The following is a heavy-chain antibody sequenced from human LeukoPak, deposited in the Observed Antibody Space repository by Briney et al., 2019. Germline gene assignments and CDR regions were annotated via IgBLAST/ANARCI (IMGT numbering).Heavy chain of an antibody. CDR1: GGSISSYY. CDR3: ARGSRLGRSYDRSGYYYY. Sequence: SETLSLTCTVSGGSISSYYWSWIRQPPGKGLEWIGEINHGGNTYYNPSLMSRVTILEDTSKNQFSLTLSSVTAADTAVYYCARGSRLGRSYDRSGYYYYWGQGTLVTVSS. D-gene: IGHD3-22*01. J-gene: IGHJ4*02. V-gene: IGHV4-34*01. CDR2: INHGGNT.